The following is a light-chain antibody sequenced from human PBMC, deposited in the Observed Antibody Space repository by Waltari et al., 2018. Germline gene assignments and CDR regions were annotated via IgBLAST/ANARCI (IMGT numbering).Light chain of an antibody. CDR2: AAS. V-gene: IGKV1-NL1*01. Sequence: DIQMTQSPSSLSASVGDRVTITCRASQGLSGSLAWYQRKPGRAPKLLIYAASTLESGVPSRFSGSGSETDYTLTIHSLQPEAFATYYCQQYYITPDTFGQGTKLEI. CDR3: QQYYITPDT. CDR1: QGLSGS. J-gene: IGKJ2*01.